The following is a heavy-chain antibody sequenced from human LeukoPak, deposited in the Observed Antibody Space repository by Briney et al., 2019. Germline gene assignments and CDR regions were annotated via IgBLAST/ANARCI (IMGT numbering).Heavy chain of an antibody. CDR3: ARGTPIEYVGSSGYFDY. V-gene: IGHV1-69*01. J-gene: IGHJ4*02. D-gene: IGHD3-22*01. Sequence: ASVKVSCKASGGTFSSYAISWVRRAPGQGLEWMGGIIPIFGTANYAQKFQGRVTITADESTSTAHMELSSLRSEDTAVYYCARGTPIEYVGSSGYFDYWGQGTLVTVSS. CDR2: IIPIFGTA. CDR1: GGTFSSYA.